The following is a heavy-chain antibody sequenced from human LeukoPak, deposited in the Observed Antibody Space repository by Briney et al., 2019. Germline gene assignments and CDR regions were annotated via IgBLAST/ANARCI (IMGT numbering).Heavy chain of an antibody. CDR3: AKDKGAIYFDY. CDR1: GFTFRSHA. J-gene: IGHJ4*02. D-gene: IGHD2-2*02. V-gene: IGHV3-30*18. CDR2: ISYDGSNK. Sequence: GGSLRLSCAASGFTFRSHAMSWVRQAPGKGLEWVAVISYDGSNKYYADSVKGRFTISRDNSKNTLYLQMNSLRAEDTAVYYCAKDKGAIYFDYWGQGTLVTVSS.